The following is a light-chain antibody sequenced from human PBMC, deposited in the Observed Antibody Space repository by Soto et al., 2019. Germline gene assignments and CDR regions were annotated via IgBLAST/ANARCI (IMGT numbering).Light chain of an antibody. CDR2: AAS. V-gene: IGKV1-17*01. J-gene: IGKJ5*01. CDR1: QGIRND. Sequence: IQMTQSPSSLSASVGDRVTITCRASQGIRNDLGWYQQKPGKAPKRLIYAASSLQGGVPSRFGGSGSGTDFTLTISSLEPEDFAVYYCQLSQQRSDWPPITFGQGTRLEIK. CDR3: QLSQQRSDWPPIT.